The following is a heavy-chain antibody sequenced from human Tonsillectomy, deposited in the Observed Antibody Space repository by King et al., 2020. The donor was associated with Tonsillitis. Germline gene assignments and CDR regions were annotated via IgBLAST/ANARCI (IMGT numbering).Heavy chain of an antibody. V-gene: IGHV3-30*01. Sequence: QLVQSGGGVVQPGRSLRLSCAASGFTFSTYAIHWVRQAPCKGLEWVAVISYDGNNKYYADSVKGRLPISRDNPKNTLYLQMNSLRAEDTAVYYCARVGGDCSSTSCYGNYYYYMDVWGKGTTVTVSS. CDR3: ARVGGDCSSTSCYGNYYYYMDV. CDR1: GFTFSTYA. D-gene: IGHD2-2*01. CDR2: ISYDGNNK. J-gene: IGHJ6*03.